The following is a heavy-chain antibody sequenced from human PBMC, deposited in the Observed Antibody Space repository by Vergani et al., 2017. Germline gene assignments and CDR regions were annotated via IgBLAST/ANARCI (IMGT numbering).Heavy chain of an antibody. CDR1: GVTFDEYH. CDR2: ITSNSAGI. CDR3: VKDSGAIFRVITSSLYYYYYMDV. Sequence: EVQVVESGGGLVQPGGSLRLSCAASGVTFDEYHMHWVRQVPGKGLEWVSAITSNSAGIDYEASVKGRFTISRDNARNTLFLQMNSLRAEDTALYYCVKDSGAIFRVITSSLYYYYYMDVWGKGTTVTVFS. D-gene: IGHD3-3*01. J-gene: IGHJ6*03. V-gene: IGHV3-9*01.